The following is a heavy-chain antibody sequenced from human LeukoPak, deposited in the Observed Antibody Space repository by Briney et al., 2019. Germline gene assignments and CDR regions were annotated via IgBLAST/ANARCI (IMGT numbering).Heavy chain of an antibody. J-gene: IGHJ4*02. D-gene: IGHD3-22*01. Sequence: PGGSLRLSCAASGFTFSNYALSWVRQAPGTGLEWVSTISSGATTTYYADSVKGRFSVSRDNSKNTLHLQANSLRVEDKAVYYCAFYYYGTTGYFDFWGQGTLVTVSS. CDR2: ISSGATTT. V-gene: IGHV3-23*01. CDR3: AFYYYGTTGYFDF. CDR1: GFTFSNYA.